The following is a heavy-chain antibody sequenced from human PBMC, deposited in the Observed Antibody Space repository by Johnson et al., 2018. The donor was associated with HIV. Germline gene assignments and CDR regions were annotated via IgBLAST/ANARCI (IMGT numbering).Heavy chain of an antibody. CDR2: ISSSGSTI. CDR1: GLTFSDYD. D-gene: IGHD2-2*01. V-gene: IGHV3-11*04. CDR3: ARNGLIPAATGVAFDI. J-gene: IGHJ3*02. Sequence: QVQLVESGGGLVKPGGSLRLSCAASGLTFSDYDMSWIRQAPGKGLEWVSYISSSGSTIYYADSVEGRFTISRDNAKNSLYLQMNSLRAEDTAVYYCARNGLIPAATGVAFDIWGQGTTVTVSS.